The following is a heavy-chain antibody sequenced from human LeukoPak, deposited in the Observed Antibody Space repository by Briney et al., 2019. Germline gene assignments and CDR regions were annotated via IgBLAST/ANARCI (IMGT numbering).Heavy chain of an antibody. CDR3: ARDYSDYSGKDY. Sequence: GGSLRLSCAASGFTFSSYGMHWVRQAPGKGLEWVAVTWYDGSNKYYGDSVKGRFTIFRDNSKNTLYLQMNSLRAEDTAVYYCARDYSDYSGKDYWGQGTLVTVSS. V-gene: IGHV3-33*01. J-gene: IGHJ4*02. CDR2: TWYDGSNK. D-gene: IGHD4-11*01. CDR1: GFTFSSYG.